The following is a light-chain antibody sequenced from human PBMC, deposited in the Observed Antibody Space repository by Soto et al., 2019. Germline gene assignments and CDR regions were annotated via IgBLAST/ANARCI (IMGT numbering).Light chain of an antibody. CDR2: GAS. J-gene: IGKJ5*01. V-gene: IGKV3-20*01. Sequence: EIELTHSPGTLSLSPWERATLSCRASQSVSSDYLAWYQQKPGQAPRLLIYGASYRATGIPDRFSGSGSGTDFTLTISRLEPQDFAVYYCQKYGSPPPRATFGQGTRLEIK. CDR3: QKYGSPPPRAT. CDR1: QSVSSDY.